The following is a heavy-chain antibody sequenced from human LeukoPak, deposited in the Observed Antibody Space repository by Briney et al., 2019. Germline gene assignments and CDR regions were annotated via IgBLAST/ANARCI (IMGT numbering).Heavy chain of an antibody. J-gene: IGHJ3*02. Sequence: GGSLRLACAASGFTFSSDSMNWVRQTPGKGLGWGSCISSSSSYIYYADSVRGRFTISRDNAKTSLSLQMTSLRAEDTVVYYCARVRDYSRSSPPADAFDIWGQGTMVTVSS. V-gene: IGHV3-21*01. CDR2: ISSSSSYI. D-gene: IGHD6-6*01. CDR3: ARVRDYSRSSPPADAFDI. CDR1: GFTFSSDS.